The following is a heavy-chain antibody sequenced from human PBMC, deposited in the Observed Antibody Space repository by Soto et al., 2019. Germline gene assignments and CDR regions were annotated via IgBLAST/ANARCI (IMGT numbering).Heavy chain of an antibody. J-gene: IGHJ6*02. V-gene: IGHV3-23*01. D-gene: IGHD2-15*01. CDR3: AKVYCSGGSCYSSYYYYYYGMDV. CDR2: ISGSGGST. Sequence: GGSLRLSCAASGFTFSSYAMSWVRQAPGKGLEWVSAISGSGGSTYYADSVKGRFTISRDNSKNKLYLQMNSLRAEDTAVYYCAKVYCSGGSCYSSYYYYYYGMDVWGQGTTVTVSS. CDR1: GFTFSSYA.